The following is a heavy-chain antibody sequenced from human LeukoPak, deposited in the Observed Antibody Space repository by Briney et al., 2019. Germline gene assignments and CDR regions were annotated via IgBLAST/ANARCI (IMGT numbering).Heavy chain of an antibody. CDR1: GGSFSGYY. V-gene: IGHV4-59*01. J-gene: IGHJ3*02. CDR3: ARYYDSSGYYYRDAFDI. D-gene: IGHD3-22*01. Sequence: SETLSLTCAVYGGSFSGYYWSWIRQSPGKGLEWIGYIYYTGTSYNPSLKSRVTISADTSKNQFSLKLISVTAADTAVYYCARYYDSSGYYYRDAFDIWGQGTMVTVSS. CDR2: IYYTGT.